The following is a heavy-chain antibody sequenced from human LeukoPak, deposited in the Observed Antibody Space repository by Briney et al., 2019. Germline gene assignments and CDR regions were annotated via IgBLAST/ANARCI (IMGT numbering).Heavy chain of an antibody. CDR1: GYTLTEFS. CDR3: ARDHYYYDSSGGYYFDY. J-gene: IGHJ4*02. CDR2: FDPEDGET. Sequence: ASVKVSCKVSGYTLTEFSIHWVRRAPGKGLEWMGGFDPEDGETIYAQELQGRVTMTKDTSTDTAYMELSSLRSEDTAVYYCARDHYYYDSSGGYYFDYWGQGTLVTVSS. V-gene: IGHV1-24*01. D-gene: IGHD3-22*01.